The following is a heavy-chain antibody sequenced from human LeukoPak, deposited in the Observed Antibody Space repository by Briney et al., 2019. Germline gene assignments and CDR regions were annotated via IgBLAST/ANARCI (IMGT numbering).Heavy chain of an antibody. CDR3: GRGTMCAFDY. CDR1: GYTFTAHY. V-gene: IGHV1-2*06. CDR2: INPNDGYT. Sequence: ASVRVSCKASGYTFTAHYIHWVRQTPGQGLELMGLINPNDGYTNYAQKFQGRVTMTRDTSISTAYMELNSLTSDDTALYYCGRGTMCAFDYWGQGTLVTVSS. D-gene: IGHD1-14*01. J-gene: IGHJ4*02.